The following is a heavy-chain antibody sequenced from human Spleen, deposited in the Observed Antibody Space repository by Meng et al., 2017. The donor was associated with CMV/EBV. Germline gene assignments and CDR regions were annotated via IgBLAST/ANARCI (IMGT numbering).Heavy chain of an antibody. J-gene: IGHJ6*02. D-gene: IGHD2-15*01. V-gene: IGHV4-34*01. CDR3: VRERGWTPPGDYYGMDV. Sequence: SETLSLTCAVYGGSFSGYYWSWIRQPPGKGLEWIGEINHSGSTNYNPSLKSRVTISGDTPKNQSSLKLSSVTAADTAVYYCVRERGWTPPGDYYGMDVWGQGTTVTVSS. CDR2: INHSGST. CDR1: GGSFSGYY.